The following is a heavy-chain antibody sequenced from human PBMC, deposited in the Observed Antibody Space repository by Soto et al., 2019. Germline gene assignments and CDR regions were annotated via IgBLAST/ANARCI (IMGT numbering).Heavy chain of an antibody. CDR2: ISAHNGNT. Sequence: ASVKVSCKASGYTFTNYGITWVRQAPGQGLEWMGWISAHNGNTNYAQKLQGRVTMTTETSTNTVYMELRSLRADDTAVYYCAKDARGYSYYYEMDVWGQGTTVTVS. V-gene: IGHV1-18*04. D-gene: IGHD1-1*01. J-gene: IGHJ6*02. CDR3: AKDARGYSYYYEMDV. CDR1: GYTFTNYG.